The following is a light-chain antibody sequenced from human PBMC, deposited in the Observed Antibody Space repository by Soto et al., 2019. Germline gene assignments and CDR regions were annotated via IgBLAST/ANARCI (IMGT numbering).Light chain of an antibody. Sequence: QSVLTQPPSVSGAPGQRVTSSCTGSSSNSGAGYDVHWYQQLPGTAPKLLIYGNSNRPSGVPDRFSGSKSGTSASLAITGLQAEDEADYYCQSYDSSLSGVVFGGGTKVTVL. J-gene: IGLJ2*01. CDR3: QSYDSSLSGVV. CDR2: GNS. V-gene: IGLV1-40*01. CDR1: SSNSGAGYD.